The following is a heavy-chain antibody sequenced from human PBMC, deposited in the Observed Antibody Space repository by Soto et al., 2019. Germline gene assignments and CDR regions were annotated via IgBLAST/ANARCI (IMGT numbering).Heavy chain of an antibody. D-gene: IGHD3-3*02. CDR1: GGTFSTSA. CDR2: IMPVFATP. J-gene: IGHJ6*02. Sequence: QVQLMQSGAEVKKPGSSVKVSCKASGGTFSTSAISWVRQAPGEGLEWVGGIMPVFATPDYAQKLQGRVTISADESTTTAYRELTSLTTDDTAVYYCAREKDRQQLGGNYCYVLDVWGQGTAITVSS. CDR3: AREKDRQQLGGNYCYVLDV. V-gene: IGHV1-69*12.